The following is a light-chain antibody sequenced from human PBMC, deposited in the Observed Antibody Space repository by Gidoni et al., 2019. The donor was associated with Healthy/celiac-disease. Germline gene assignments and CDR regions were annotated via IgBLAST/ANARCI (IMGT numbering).Light chain of an antibody. CDR3: QQLNSYPLWT. J-gene: IGKJ1*01. Sequence: DIQLTQSPSFLSASVGDRVTITCRASQGISSYLAWYQQKPGKAPKLLIYAASTLQSGVPSRFSGSGSGTEFTLTISSLQPEDFATYYCQQLNSYPLWTFXQXTKVEIK. V-gene: IGKV1-9*01. CDR2: AAS. CDR1: QGISSY.